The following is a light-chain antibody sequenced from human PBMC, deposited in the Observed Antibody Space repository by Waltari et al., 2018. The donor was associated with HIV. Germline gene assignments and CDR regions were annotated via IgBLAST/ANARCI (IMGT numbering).Light chain of an antibody. J-gene: IGLJ3*02. V-gene: IGLV2-23*02. CDR1: SSDVGGYNI. CDR2: EVS. CDR3: CSYAGSSTLV. Sequence: QPALTQPASVSGSPGQSITISCTGTSSDVGGYNIVSWYQHHPGKATTLMIYEVSKRPSGASMRFSCSKSGNTASLTISGLQTEDEADYYCCSYAGSSTLVFGGGTKLSVL.